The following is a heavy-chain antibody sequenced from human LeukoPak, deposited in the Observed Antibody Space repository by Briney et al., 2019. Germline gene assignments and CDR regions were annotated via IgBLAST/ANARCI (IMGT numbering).Heavy chain of an antibody. V-gene: IGHV7-4-1*02. J-gene: IGHJ4*02. D-gene: IGHD2-15*01. CDR1: GYTFTSYA. CDR3: ARDTYCSGGRCYSRVGY. CDR2: INTNTGNP. Sequence: ASVKVSCKASGYTFTSYAMNWVRQAPGQGLEWMGWINTNTGNPTYAQGFTGRFVFSLDTSVSTAYLQISSLKPEDTAVYFCARDTYCSGGRCYSRVGYWGQGTVVTVS.